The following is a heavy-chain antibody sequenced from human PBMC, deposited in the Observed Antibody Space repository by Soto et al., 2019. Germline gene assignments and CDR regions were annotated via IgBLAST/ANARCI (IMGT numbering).Heavy chain of an antibody. D-gene: IGHD3-9*01. V-gene: IGHV1-18*01. CDR2: ISAYNGNT. CDR1: TFTFSDYA. J-gene: IGHJ6*02. Sequence: QVHLVQSGGEVKKTGASVKVSCKASTFTFSDYAISWVRQAPGQGLEWMGWISAYNGNTFSAQRFQRRVTMTTDTFTSTAYRERRSLSSVDTAVYYCSRVNYDILTGYYANFDYYGMDVWGQGTTVTVSS. CDR3: SRVNYDILTGYYANFDYYGMDV.